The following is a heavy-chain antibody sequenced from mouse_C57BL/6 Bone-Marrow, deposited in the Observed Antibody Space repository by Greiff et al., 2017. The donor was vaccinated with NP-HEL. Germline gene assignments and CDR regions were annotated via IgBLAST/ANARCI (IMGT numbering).Heavy chain of an antibody. D-gene: IGHD1-1*01. CDR1: GFSLTSYG. CDR3: ARIYCSSYDWYFDV. Sequence: QVQLKQSGPGLVQPSQSLSITCTVSGFSLTSYGVHWVRQSPGKGLEWLGVIWSGGSTDSNAAFISSLSTSKDKSKSQVFFKMNRLQADDTAIYYCARIYCSSYDWYFDVWGTGTTVTVSS. V-gene: IGHV2-2*01. J-gene: IGHJ1*03. CDR2: IWSGGST.